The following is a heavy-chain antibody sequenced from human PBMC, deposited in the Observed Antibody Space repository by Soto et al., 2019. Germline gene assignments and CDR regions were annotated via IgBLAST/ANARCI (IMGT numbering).Heavy chain of an antibody. D-gene: IGHD2-2*02. Sequence: PGGSLRLSCAASGFTFSDYYMSWIRQAPGKGLEWISYISGRNTFTQYADSVKGRFTISRDNARNSLYLQLNSLTAEDTAVYYCARDGGVIISGAIGGGYGLDVWGQGTTVTVSS. CDR3: ARDGGVIISGAIGGGYGLDV. V-gene: IGHV3-11*06. J-gene: IGHJ6*02. CDR2: ISGRNTFT. CDR1: GFTFSDYY.